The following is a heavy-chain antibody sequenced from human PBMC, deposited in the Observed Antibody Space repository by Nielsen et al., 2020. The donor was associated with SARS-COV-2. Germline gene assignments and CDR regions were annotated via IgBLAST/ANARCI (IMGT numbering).Heavy chain of an antibody. CDR1: GFTFSSYG. J-gene: IGHJ6*02. Sequence: GESLKISCAASGFTFSSYGMHWVRQAPGKGLEWVAVISYDGSNKYYADSVKGRFTISRDNSKNTLYLQMNSLRAEDTAVYYCASISGYSSGWVFYYGMDVWGQGTTVTVSS. V-gene: IGHV3-30*03. D-gene: IGHD6-19*01. CDR2: ISYDGSNK. CDR3: ASISGYSSGWVFYYGMDV.